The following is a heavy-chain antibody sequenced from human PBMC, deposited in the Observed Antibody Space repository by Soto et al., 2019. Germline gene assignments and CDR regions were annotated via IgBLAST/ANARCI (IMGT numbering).Heavy chain of an antibody. CDR2: ISSSSSYI. V-gene: IGHV3-21*01. D-gene: IGHD3-22*01. CDR1: GFTFSSYS. CDR3: ARDVTSSTYYYLSPGGFDP. Sequence: GGSLRLSCAASGFTFSSYSMNWVRQAPGKGLEWVSSISSSSSYIYYADSVKGRFTISRDNAKNSLYLQMNSLRAEDTAVYYYARDVTSSTYYYLSPGGFDPWGQGTLVTVSS. J-gene: IGHJ5*02.